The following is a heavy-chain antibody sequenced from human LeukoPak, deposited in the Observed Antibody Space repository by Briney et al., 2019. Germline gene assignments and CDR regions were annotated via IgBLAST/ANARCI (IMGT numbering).Heavy chain of an antibody. Sequence: ESGPTLVNPSETLPLTCTVSGGSISSYYWSWIRQPPGKGLEWIGYISYSGSTNYNPSLKSRVTISVDTSKNQLSLKLNSVTAADTAVYYCARYIWGSYPTFEDSWGQGSLVTVSS. CDR2: ISYSGST. J-gene: IGHJ4*02. CDR3: ARYIWGSYPTFEDS. V-gene: IGHV4-59*01. D-gene: IGHD3-16*02. CDR1: GGSISSYY.